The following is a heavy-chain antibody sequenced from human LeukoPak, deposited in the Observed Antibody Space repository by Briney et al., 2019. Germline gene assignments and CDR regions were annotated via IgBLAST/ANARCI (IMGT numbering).Heavy chain of an antibody. CDR1: GFTFSSYW. J-gene: IGHJ6*02. CDR2: INGDGRNI. D-gene: IGHD3-9*01. V-gene: IGHV3-74*01. Sequence: GGSLRLSCVASGFTFSSYWMHWVRQAPRKGLVWVSRINGDGRNINYADSVRGRFAISRDNAKNTLYLQMNTLRVEDTAVYYCTRDLMDYDVSTGLHHYYMDVWGQGTTVTVSS. CDR3: TRDLMDYDVSTGLHHYYMDV.